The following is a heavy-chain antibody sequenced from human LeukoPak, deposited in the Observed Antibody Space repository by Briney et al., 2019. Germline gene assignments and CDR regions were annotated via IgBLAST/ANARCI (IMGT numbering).Heavy chain of an antibody. J-gene: IGHJ4*02. CDR1: GFTFISYG. CDR3: AKTAGIAAAADFDY. D-gene: IGHD6-13*01. Sequence: GGSLRLPCAASGFTFISYGMTWVRQSPGKGLEWVAFIRYDGSNKYYADSVKGRFTISRDNSKNTLYLQMNSLRAEDTAVYYCAKTAGIAAAADFDYWGQGTLVTVSS. V-gene: IGHV3-30*02. CDR2: IRYDGSNK.